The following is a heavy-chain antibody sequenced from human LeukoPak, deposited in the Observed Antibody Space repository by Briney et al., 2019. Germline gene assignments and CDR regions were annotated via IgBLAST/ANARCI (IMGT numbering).Heavy chain of an antibody. CDR1: GYTFTSYA. CDR3: ARNRLPGLYGSGSYLFDY. CDR2: INAGNGNT. D-gene: IGHD3-10*01. V-gene: IGHV1-3*01. J-gene: IGHJ4*02. Sequence: ASVKVSCKASGYTFTSYAMHWVRQAPGQRLERMGWINAGNGNTKYSQKFQGRVTITRDTSASTAYMELSSLRSEDTAVYYCARNRLPGLYGSGSYLFDYWGQGTLVTVSS.